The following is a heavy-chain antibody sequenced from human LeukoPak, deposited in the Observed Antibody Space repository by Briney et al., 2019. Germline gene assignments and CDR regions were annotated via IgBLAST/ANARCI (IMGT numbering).Heavy chain of an antibody. CDR1: GGTFSSYA. V-gene: IGHV1-69*10. CDR3: ARRITMVRGVITYNWFDP. Sequence: SVKVSCKASGGTFSSYAISWVRHAPGQGLEWLGRIIPILGIANYAQKFQGRVTITADKSTSTAYMELSSLRSEDTAVYYCARRITMVRGVITYNWFDPWGQGTLVTVSS. D-gene: IGHD3-10*01. CDR2: IIPILGIA. J-gene: IGHJ5*02.